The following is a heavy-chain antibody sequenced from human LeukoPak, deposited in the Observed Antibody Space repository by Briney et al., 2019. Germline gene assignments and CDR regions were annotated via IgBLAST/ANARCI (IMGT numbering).Heavy chain of an antibody. V-gene: IGHV1-18*01. J-gene: IGHJ5*02. CDR3: ARSFSTNRWFDP. Sequence: ASVKVSCKASGGTFSSYAISWVRQAPGQGLEWMGWISAYNGNTNYAQKLQGRVTMTTDTSTSTAYMELRSLRSDDTAVYYCARSFSTNRWFDPWGQGTLVTVSS. CDR1: GGTFSSYA. CDR2: ISAYNGNT. D-gene: IGHD5-24*01.